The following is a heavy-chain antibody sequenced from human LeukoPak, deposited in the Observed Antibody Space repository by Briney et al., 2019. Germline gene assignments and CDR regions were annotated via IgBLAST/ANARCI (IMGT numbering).Heavy chain of an antibody. Sequence: GGSLRLSCAASGFTFSSYGMHWVRQAPGKGLEWVAFIRYDGSNKYYADSVKGRFTISRDNSKNTLYLQMNSLRAEDTAVYYCAKDPSGQWLVDYYYYYMDVWGKGTRVTIPS. CDR1: GFTFSSYG. V-gene: IGHV3-30*02. D-gene: IGHD6-19*01. CDR3: AKDPSGQWLVDYYYYYMDV. J-gene: IGHJ6*03. CDR2: IRYDGSNK.